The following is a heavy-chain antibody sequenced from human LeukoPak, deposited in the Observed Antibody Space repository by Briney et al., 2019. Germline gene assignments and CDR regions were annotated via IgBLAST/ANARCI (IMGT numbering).Heavy chain of an antibody. J-gene: IGHJ4*02. CDR1: GGSISTYY. D-gene: IGHD3-10*01. V-gene: IGHV4-59*01. Sequence: PSETLSLTCTVSGGSISTYYWGWIRQPPGKGLEWIGYVSSNEGTNSNPSLESRATILVDTSKNQFSLKLSSVTAADTAVYYCARVRSYYGSVTGKSYYFDYWGQGTLVTVSS. CDR2: VSSNEGT. CDR3: ARVRSYYGSVTGKSYYFDY.